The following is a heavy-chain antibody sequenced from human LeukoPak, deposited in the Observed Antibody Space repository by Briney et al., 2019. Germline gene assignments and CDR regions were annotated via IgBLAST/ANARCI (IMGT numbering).Heavy chain of an antibody. Sequence: PSETLSLTCAVSGDSVSSSNYYWSWIRQPPGKGLEWIGYIYYGGSTNYNPSLKGRLTISVDTSKSQFSLKLSSVTAADTAVYYCARLTRRSGNYFDSWGQGTLVTVSS. CDR1: GDSVSSSNYY. CDR3: ARLTRRSGNYFDS. V-gene: IGHV4-61*01. D-gene: IGHD1-1*01. J-gene: IGHJ4*02. CDR2: IYYGGST.